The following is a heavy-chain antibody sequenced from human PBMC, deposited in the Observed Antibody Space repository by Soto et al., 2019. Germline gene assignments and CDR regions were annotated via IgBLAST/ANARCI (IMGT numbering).Heavy chain of an antibody. V-gene: IGHV4-31*03. Sequence: PSETLSLTCTVSGVFPSTGGYYCSWIRQHPGKGLDWIGNIYYSGRTYYNPSLQRRVSMSADTSTNTFSLNLRSLTAADTAMYYCASAIGRYSENYFDYWGQGALVTVSS. CDR2: IYYSGRT. D-gene: IGHD2-15*01. CDR1: GVFPSTGGYY. J-gene: IGHJ4*02. CDR3: ASAIGRYSENYFDY.